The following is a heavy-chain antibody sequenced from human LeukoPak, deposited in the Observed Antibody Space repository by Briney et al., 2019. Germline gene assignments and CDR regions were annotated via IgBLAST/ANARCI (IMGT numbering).Heavy chain of an antibody. CDR2: IIPILGTA. V-gene: IGHV1-69*01. D-gene: IGHD1-26*01. Sequence: SVKVSCTASGGTFSSYAISWVRQAPGQGLEWMGGIIPILGTANYAQKFQGRVTITADESTSTAYMELSSLRSEDTAVYYCARAPSGSYSGYFDYWGQGTLVTVSS. J-gene: IGHJ4*02. CDR1: GGTFSSYA. CDR3: ARAPSGSYSGYFDY.